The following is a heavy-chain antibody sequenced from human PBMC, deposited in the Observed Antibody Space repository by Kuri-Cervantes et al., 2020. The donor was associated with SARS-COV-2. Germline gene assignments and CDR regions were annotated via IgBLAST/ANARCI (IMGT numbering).Heavy chain of an antibody. CDR1: GFTFDGYA. D-gene: IGHD2-15*01. CDR2: ISGYGGST. Sequence: GESLKISCAASGFTFDGYAMHWVRQAPGKGLEWVSLISGYGGSTYYADSVKGRLTISRDNSKNSLYLQMNSLRAEDTAVYYCARGWRWFDPWGQGTLVTVSS. V-gene: IGHV3-43*02. J-gene: IGHJ5*02. CDR3: ARGWRWFDP.